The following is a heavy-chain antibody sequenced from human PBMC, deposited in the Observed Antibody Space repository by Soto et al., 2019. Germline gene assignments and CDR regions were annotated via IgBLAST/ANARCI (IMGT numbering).Heavy chain of an antibody. D-gene: IGHD5-12*01. CDR1: GGSFSGYY. V-gene: IGHV4-34*01. J-gene: IGHJ5*02. Sequence: QVQLQQWGAGLLKPSETLSLTCAVYGGSFSGYYWNWIRQPPGKGLEWIGEINHSGITNYNPSLKSRVALSVDAAKNQFSLKLTSVTAADTAVYYCALRGDNKWFAPWGQGTLVTVSS. CDR3: ALRGDNKWFAP. CDR2: INHSGIT.